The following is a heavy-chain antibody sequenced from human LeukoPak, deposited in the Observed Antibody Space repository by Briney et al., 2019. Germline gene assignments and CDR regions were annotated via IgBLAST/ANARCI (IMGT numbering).Heavy chain of an antibody. Sequence: GGSLRLSCAASGFTFSSNAMSWVRQAPGKGLEWVSGISGSGGSTYYADSVKGRFTISRDNSKNTLYLQMNSLRAEDTPVYYCYYAGYWGQGTLVTVSS. CDR3: YYAGY. J-gene: IGHJ4*02. CDR1: GFTFSSNA. D-gene: IGHD1-26*01. CDR2: ISGSGGST. V-gene: IGHV3-23*01.